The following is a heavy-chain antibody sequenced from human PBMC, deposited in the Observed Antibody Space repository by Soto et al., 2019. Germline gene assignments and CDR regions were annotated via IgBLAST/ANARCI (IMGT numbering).Heavy chain of an antibody. Sequence: SVTLSITCTVYGDSVSCGSNSWSWFRQPPGKGLEWIGYIYYTGCTNYYPSLTSRVTMSVDRSKNQFSLKLSSVTAADTAVYYCARVNNRGWNPNLDFWGQGTLGTVS. CDR1: GDSVSCGSNS. V-gene: IGHV4-61*01. D-gene: IGHD6-19*01. CDR3: ARVNNRGWNPNLDF. J-gene: IGHJ4*02. CDR2: IYYTGCT.